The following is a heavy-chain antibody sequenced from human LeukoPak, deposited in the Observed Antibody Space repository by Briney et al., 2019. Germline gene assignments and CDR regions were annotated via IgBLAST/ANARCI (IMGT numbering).Heavy chain of an antibody. V-gene: IGHV3-33*08. D-gene: IGHD3-16*02. CDR2: IWYDGSEQ. CDR1: GFTFSDSW. CDR3: AREGDSRWGELSP. J-gene: IGHJ1*01. Sequence: GGSLRLSCAASGFTFSDSWMTWVRQVPGKGLEWVAVIWYDGSEQYYADSVKGRFIISRDNSKSTSDLQMNSLRAEDTAVYYCAREGDSRWGELSPWGQGTLVTVSA.